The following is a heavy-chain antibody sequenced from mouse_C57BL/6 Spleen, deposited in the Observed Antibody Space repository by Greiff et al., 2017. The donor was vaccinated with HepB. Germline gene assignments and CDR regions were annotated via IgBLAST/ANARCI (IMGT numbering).Heavy chain of an antibody. CDR2: ISDGGSYT. CDR1: GFTFSSYA. CDR3: ARGGAIYDGYYFDY. D-gene: IGHD2-3*01. Sequence: EVQLVESGGGLVKPGGSLKLSCAASGFTFSSYAMSWVRQTPEKRLEWVATISDGGSYTYYPDNVKGRFTISRDNAKNNLYLQMSHLKSEDTAMDYCARGGAIYDGYYFDYWGQGTTLTVSS. V-gene: IGHV5-4*01. J-gene: IGHJ2*01.